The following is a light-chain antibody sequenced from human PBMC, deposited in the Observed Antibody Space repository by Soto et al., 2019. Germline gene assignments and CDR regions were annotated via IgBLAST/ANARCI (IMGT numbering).Light chain of an antibody. Sequence: QSVLTQPASMSGSPGQSITISCTVTSSDVGGYDYVSWYQQHAGKAPKLVIYEVSNRPSGVSNRFSGSKSGNTASLIISGLQAEDEADYYCSSYSSTSSRVFGTGTKVTVL. V-gene: IGLV2-14*01. J-gene: IGLJ1*01. CDR1: SSDVGGYDY. CDR2: EVS. CDR3: SSYSSTSSRV.